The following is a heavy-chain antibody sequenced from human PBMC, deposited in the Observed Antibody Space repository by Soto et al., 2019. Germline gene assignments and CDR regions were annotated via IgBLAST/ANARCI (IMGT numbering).Heavy chain of an antibody. V-gene: IGHV6-1*01. J-gene: IGHJ4*02. D-gene: IGHD1-1*01. CDR3: ERARYANTYFDY. Sequence: PSQTLSLTCAISGDSVSSNSAAWNWIRQSPSRGLEWLGRTYYRSKWYNDYAVSVKSRITINPDTSRNQFSLQLNSVTPEDTAVYFCERARYANTYFDYWGQGTLATVSS. CDR1: GDSVSSNSAA. CDR2: TYYRSKWYN.